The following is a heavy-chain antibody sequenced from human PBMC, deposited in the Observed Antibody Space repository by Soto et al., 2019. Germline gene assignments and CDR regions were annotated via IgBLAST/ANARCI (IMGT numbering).Heavy chain of an antibody. CDR2: IYYSGST. Sequence: QVQLQESGPGLVKPSETLSLTCTVSGGSISSYYWSWIRQPPGKGLEWIGYIYYSGSTNYNPSLKSRVTISVDTSKNQFSLQLSSVTAADTAVYYCARGYCSGGSCYRPGFDYWGQGTLVTVSS. V-gene: IGHV4-59*01. J-gene: IGHJ4*02. D-gene: IGHD2-15*01. CDR1: GGSISSYY. CDR3: ARGYCSGGSCYRPGFDY.